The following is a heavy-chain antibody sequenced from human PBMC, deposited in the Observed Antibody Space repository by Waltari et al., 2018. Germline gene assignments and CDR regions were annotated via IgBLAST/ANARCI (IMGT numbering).Heavy chain of an antibody. CDR2: INHSVST. J-gene: IGHJ4*02. Sequence: QVQLQQWGAGLLTPSETLSLTCAVYGGSFSGYYWSWIRQPPGKGLGWIGEINHSVSTNYNPSLKRRVTISVDTSKNQFSLKLSSGTAADTAVYYCARDAWRRVNQFVEVVAARYFVYWGQGTLVTVSS. D-gene: IGHD2-15*01. CDR3: ARDAWRRVNQFVEVVAARYFVY. CDR1: GGSFSGYY. V-gene: IGHV4-34*01.